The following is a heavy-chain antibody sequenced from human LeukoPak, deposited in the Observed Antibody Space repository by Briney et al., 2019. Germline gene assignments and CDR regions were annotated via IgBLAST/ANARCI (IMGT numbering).Heavy chain of an antibody. CDR1: GGSISSSSYY. D-gene: IGHD6-13*01. V-gene: IGHV4-39*01. J-gene: IGHJ6*02. CDR2: IYYSGST. Sequence: PSETLSLTCTVSGGSISSSSYYWGWIRQPPGKGLEWIGSIYYSGSTYYNPSLKSRVTISVDTSKNQFSLKLSSVTAADTAVYYCARQEPTNSSSWYSFYYYYYGMDVWGQGTTVTVSS. CDR3: ARQEPTNSSSWYSFYYYYYGMDV.